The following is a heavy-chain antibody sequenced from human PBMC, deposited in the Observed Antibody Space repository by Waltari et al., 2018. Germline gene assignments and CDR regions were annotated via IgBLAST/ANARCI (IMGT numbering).Heavy chain of an antibody. Sequence: QVQLQQWGAGLLKPSETLSLTCAVYGGSFSGYYWSWIRQPPGKGLEWIGEINHSGSTPYNPSLKRRVTISVDTSKNQFSLQLSSVTAADTAVYYCARGDGYYYDSSGPVGAFDIWGQGTMVSVSS. CDR2: INHSGST. CDR3: ARGDGYYYDSSGPVGAFDI. V-gene: IGHV4-34*01. CDR1: GGSFSGYY. D-gene: IGHD3-22*01. J-gene: IGHJ3*02.